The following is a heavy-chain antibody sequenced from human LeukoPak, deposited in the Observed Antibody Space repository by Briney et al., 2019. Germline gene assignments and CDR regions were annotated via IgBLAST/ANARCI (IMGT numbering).Heavy chain of an antibody. D-gene: IGHD3-10*01. V-gene: IGHV4-4*07. CDR2: IYTSGST. CDR3: AREFFSVRGDVFDY. CDR1: GGSISSYY. J-gene: IGHJ4*02. Sequence: SETLSLTCTVSGGSISSYYWSWIRQPAGKGLEWIGRIYTSGSTNYNPSLKSRVTMSADTSKNQFSLKLSSVTAADTAVYYCAREFFSVRGDVFDYWGQGTLVTVSS.